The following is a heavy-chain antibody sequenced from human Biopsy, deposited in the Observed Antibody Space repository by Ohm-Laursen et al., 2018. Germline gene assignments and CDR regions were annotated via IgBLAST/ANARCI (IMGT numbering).Heavy chain of an antibody. D-gene: IGHD3-22*01. V-gene: IGHV4-4*07. CDR1: GGYINSYY. CDR2: LFTSGTT. J-gene: IGHJ2*01. CDR3: ARDRGYYSDRTVPGYFDL. Sequence: SDTLSLTWTVSGGYINSYYWSWMRQPAGEGLEWIGRLFTSGTTNYSPSLNNRVTMSVDTSKNQFSLRLRSVTPADTAIYYCARDRGYYSDRTVPGYFDLWGRGTLVTVSS.